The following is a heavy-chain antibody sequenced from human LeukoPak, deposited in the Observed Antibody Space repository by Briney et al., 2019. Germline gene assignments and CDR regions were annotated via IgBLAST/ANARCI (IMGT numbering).Heavy chain of an antibody. CDR1: GGSISSSSYY. Sequence: SETLSLTCTVSGGSISSSSYYWGWIRQPPGKGLEWIGSIYYSGSTYYNPSLKSRVTISVDTSKNQFSLQLNSVTPEDTAVYYCAGGNWYTSGWFWGQGTLVTVSS. CDR3: AGGNWYTSGWF. V-gene: IGHV4-39*07. D-gene: IGHD6-19*01. J-gene: IGHJ4*02. CDR2: IYYSGST.